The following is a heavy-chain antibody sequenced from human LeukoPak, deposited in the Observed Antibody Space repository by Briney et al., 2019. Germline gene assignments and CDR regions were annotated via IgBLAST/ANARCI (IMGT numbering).Heavy chain of an antibody. J-gene: IGHJ4*02. V-gene: IGHV1-8*01. CDR3: ARGLPDFWSGYYTGDDY. Sequence: GASVKVSCKASGYTFTSYDINWVRQATGQGLEWIGWMNPNSGNTGYAQKFQGRVTMTRNTSISTAYMELSSLRSEDTAVYYCARGLPDFWSGYYTGDDYWGQGTLVTVSS. D-gene: IGHD3-3*01. CDR2: MNPNSGNT. CDR1: GYTFTSYD.